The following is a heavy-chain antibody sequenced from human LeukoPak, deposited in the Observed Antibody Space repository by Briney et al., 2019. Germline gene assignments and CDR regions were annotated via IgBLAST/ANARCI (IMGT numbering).Heavy chain of an antibody. CDR3: AKGTHRRLVPCVDY. D-gene: IGHD6-19*01. V-gene: IGHV3-23*01. CDR2: ISGSGGST. Sequence: PGGSLRLSCAASGFTFSSCAMSWVRQAPGKGLEWVSAISGSGGSTYYADSVKGRFTISRDNSKNTLYLQMNSLRAEDTAVYYCAKGTHRRLVPCVDYWGQGTLVTVSS. CDR1: GFTFSSCA. J-gene: IGHJ4*02.